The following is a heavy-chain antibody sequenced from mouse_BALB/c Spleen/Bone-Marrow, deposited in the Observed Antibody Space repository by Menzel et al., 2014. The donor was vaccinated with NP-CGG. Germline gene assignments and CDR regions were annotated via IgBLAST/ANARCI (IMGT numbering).Heavy chain of an antibody. D-gene: IGHD2-14*01. V-gene: IGHV14-3*02. CDR3: ARGYDEGFAY. CDR1: GFNIKDTY. CDR2: IDPANGNT. Sequence: EVQVVESGAELVKPGASVKLSCTASGFNIKDTYMHWEKQRPEQGLEWIGGIDPANGNTKYDPKFQGKATITADTSSNTAYLQLSSLTSEDTAVYYCARGYDEGFAYWGQGTLVTVSA. J-gene: IGHJ3*01.